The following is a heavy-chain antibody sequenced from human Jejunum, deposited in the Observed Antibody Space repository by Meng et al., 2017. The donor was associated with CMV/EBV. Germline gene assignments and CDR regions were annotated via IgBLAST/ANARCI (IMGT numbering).Heavy chain of an antibody. CDR2: IYYGGST. J-gene: IGHJ5*02. V-gene: IGHV4-59*13. D-gene: IGHD3-3*01. CDR1: GGATNSYY. Sequence: GGATNSYYGSWIRRPAGKGLERIGDIYYGGSTNYNPSFKSRVTISVDRSKNQFSLNLRSVTPAGTAVYYCARGGGRGYYRNGFDPWGQGILVTVSS. CDR3: ARGGGRGYYRNGFDP.